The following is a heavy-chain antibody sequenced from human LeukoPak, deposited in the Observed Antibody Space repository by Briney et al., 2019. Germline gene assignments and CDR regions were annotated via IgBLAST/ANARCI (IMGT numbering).Heavy chain of an antibody. CDR1: GDSVSSNSAA. J-gene: IGHJ6*03. CDR2: TYYRSKWYN. V-gene: IGHV6-1*01. Sequence: SQTLSLACAISGDSVSSNSAAWNWIRQSPSRGLEWLGRTYYRSKWYNDYAVSVKSRITINPDTSKNQFSLQLNSVTPEDTAVYYCARERWLQLTGDYYYMDVWGKGTTVTVSS. D-gene: IGHD5-24*01. CDR3: ARERWLQLTGDYYYMDV.